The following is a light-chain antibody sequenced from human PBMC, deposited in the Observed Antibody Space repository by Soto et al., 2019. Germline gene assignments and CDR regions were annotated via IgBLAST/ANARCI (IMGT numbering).Light chain of an antibody. CDR1: QSVISY. V-gene: IGKV3-11*01. J-gene: IGKJ2*01. Sequence: EIVLTQSPATLSLSPGERATLSCRASQSVISYLAWYQQKPGQAPRLLIYDASNRATGIPARFSGSGSGTDFTLTISSLEPEDFAVYYCQQRSNWPPMYNFGQGTKLEIK. CDR3: QQRSNWPPMYN. CDR2: DAS.